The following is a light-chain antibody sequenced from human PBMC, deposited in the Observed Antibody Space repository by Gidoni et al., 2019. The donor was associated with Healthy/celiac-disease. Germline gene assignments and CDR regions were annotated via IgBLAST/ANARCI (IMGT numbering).Light chain of an antibody. J-gene: IGLJ2*01. V-gene: IGLV1-40*01. Sequence: QSVLTQPPSVSWAPGQRVTISCTGSRSNIGAGYDVHWYQQLPGTAPKLLIYGNSNRPSGVPDRFSGSKSGTSASLAITGLQAEDEADYYCQSYDSSLSGSVFGGGTKLTVL. CDR3: QSYDSSLSGSV. CDR1: RSNIGAGYD. CDR2: GNS.